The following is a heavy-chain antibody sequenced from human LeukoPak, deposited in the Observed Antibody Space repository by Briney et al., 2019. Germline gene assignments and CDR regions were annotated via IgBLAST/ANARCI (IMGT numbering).Heavy chain of an antibody. CDR2: ISGSGGST. CDR3: AKVGYSSGWPNQFDY. D-gene: IGHD6-19*01. J-gene: IGHJ4*02. V-gene: IGHV3-23*01. Sequence: GGSLRLSCAASGVTFSSYAMSWVRQAPGKGLEWVSAISGSGGSTYYADSVKGRFTISRDNSKNTLYLQMNSLRAEDTAVYYCAKVGYSSGWPNQFDYWGQGTLVTVSS. CDR1: GVTFSSYA.